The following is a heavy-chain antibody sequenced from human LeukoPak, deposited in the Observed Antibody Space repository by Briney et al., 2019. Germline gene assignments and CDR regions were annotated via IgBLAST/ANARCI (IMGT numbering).Heavy chain of an antibody. J-gene: IGHJ6*02. V-gene: IGHV3-23*01. CDR1: GFTFSSYA. CDR2: ISGSGGST. D-gene: IGHD6-6*01. Sequence: GGSLRLSCAASGFTFSSYAMSWVRQAPGKGLEWVSAISGSGGSTYYADSVKGRFTISRDNSKNTLYLQMNSLRAEDTAVYYCAKGLTAARTYYYYGMDVWGQGTTVTVSS. CDR3: AKGLTAARTYYYYGMDV.